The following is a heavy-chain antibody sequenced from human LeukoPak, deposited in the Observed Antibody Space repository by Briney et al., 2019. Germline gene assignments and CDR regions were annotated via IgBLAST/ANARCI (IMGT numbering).Heavy chain of an antibody. J-gene: IGHJ4*02. Sequence: SETLSLTCSVSGGSISSSSYYWGWIRQPPGKGLEWIGSIYYSGSTYYNPSLKSRVTISVDTSKNKFSLKLSSVTAADTAVYYCARQPTGHESTGYYYFDYWGQGTLVTVSS. V-gene: IGHV4-39*01. CDR1: GGSISSSSYY. CDR2: IYYSGST. CDR3: ARQPTGHESTGYYYFDY. D-gene: IGHD3-22*01.